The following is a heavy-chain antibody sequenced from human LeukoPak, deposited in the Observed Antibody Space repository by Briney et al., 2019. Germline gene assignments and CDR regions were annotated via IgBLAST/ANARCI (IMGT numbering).Heavy chain of an antibody. D-gene: IGHD3-16*01. CDR1: GGSISSYY. J-gene: IGHJ5*02. Sequence: SETLSLTCTVSGGSISSYYWSWIRQPPGKGLEWIGYIYYSGSTNYNPSLKSRVTISVDTSKNQFSLKLSSVTAADTAVYYWGRGGHWGGIYRHNWFDPWGQGTLVTVSS. CDR2: IYYSGST. V-gene: IGHV4-59*01. CDR3: GRGGHWGGIYRHNWFDP.